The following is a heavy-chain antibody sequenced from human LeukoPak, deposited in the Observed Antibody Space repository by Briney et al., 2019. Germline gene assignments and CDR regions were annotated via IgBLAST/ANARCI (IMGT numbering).Heavy chain of an antibody. D-gene: IGHD5-12*01. V-gene: IGHV3-7*01. Sequence: PGGSLRLSCAASGFIFSSYWMSWVRQAPGKGLEWVANIKQDGSEKYYVDSVKGRFTISRDNAKNSLYLQMNSLRAEDTAVYYCVRDGDGDSGYDYGYYYYYMDVWGKGTTVTISS. J-gene: IGHJ6*03. CDR3: VRDGDGDSGYDYGYYYYYMDV. CDR2: IKQDGSEK. CDR1: GFIFSSYW.